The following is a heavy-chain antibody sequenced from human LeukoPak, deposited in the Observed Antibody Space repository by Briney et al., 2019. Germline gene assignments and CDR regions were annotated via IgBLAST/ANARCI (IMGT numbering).Heavy chain of an antibody. CDR3: ARRMITFGGVIVTHAFDI. D-gene: IGHD3-16*02. CDR2: IYYSGST. Sequence: SETLSLTCTVSGGSISSSSYYWGWIRQPPGKGLEWIGSIYYSGSTYYNPSLKSRVTISVDTSKNQFSLKLSSVTAADTAVYYCARRMITFGGVIVTHAFDIWGQGTMVTVSS. CDR1: GGSISSSSYY. V-gene: IGHV4-39*07. J-gene: IGHJ3*02.